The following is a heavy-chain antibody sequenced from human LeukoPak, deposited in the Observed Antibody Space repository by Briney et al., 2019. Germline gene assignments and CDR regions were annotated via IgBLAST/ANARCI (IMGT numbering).Heavy chain of an antibody. J-gene: IGHJ1*01. CDR2: IDPSDSYT. CDR3: AGAGIAVAGNAEYFQH. Sequence: GESLKISCKGSGYSFTSYWISWVRQMPGKGLEWMGRIDPSDSYTNYSPSFQGHVTISADKSISTSYLQWSSLKASDTAMYYCAGAGIAVAGNAEYFQHWGQGTLVTVSS. CDR1: GYSFTSYW. V-gene: IGHV5-10-1*01. D-gene: IGHD6-19*01.